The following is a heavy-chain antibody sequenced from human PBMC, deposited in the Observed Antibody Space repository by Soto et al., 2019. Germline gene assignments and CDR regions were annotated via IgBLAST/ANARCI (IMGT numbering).Heavy chain of an antibody. CDR2: IKDDGSEK. J-gene: IGHJ4*02. D-gene: IGHD5-12*01. V-gene: IGHV3-7*03. CDR1: GFTFSSYC. CDR3: ARETLDIVATIGELDY. Sequence: EVRLVESGGGLVQPGGSLRLSCAASGFTFSSYCMNWVRQAPGKGLEWVANIKDDGSEKYHIDSVKGRFTIFRDNAKKSLYLQMNILRGEDTAVYYWARETLDIVATIGELDYWGQGTLVTVSS.